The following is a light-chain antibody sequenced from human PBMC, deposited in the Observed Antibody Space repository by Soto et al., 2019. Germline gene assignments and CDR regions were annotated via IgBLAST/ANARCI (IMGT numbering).Light chain of an antibody. Sequence: DIQMPQPPSSVSASVGDRVTITCRASQQIDNWLAWYQQKPTKAPKPVIYVASNLQSGLPSRFSGSGSGTEFTPTISSLQPEDFATYVCQQAKSFPYTFGQGTKVEIK. J-gene: IGKJ2*01. CDR2: VAS. CDR1: QQIDNW. V-gene: IGKV1-12*01. CDR3: QQAKSFPYT.